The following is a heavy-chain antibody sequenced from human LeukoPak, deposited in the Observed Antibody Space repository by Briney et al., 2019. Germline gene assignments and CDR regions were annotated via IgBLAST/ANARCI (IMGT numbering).Heavy chain of an antibody. V-gene: IGHV3-33*01. D-gene: IGHD6-19*01. CDR3: ARKSDSSRKRDWYFDL. CDR2: IWYDGGNK. Sequence: GRSLRLSCAASGFTFSSYGMHWVRQAPGKGLEWVAVIWYDGGNKYYADSVKGRFTISRDNSKNTLYLQMNSLRAEDTAVYYCARKSDSSRKRDWYFDLWGRGTLVTVSS. CDR1: GFTFSSYG. J-gene: IGHJ2*01.